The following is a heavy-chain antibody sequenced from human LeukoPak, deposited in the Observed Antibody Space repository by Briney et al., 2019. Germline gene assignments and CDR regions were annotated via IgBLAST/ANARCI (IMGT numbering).Heavy chain of an antibody. V-gene: IGHV4-4*02. J-gene: IGHJ4*02. Sequence: SETLSLTCAVSGGSIFSSNWWSWVRQPPGKGLEWIGQIFHSGSTSYSPSLKSRVTISVDKSKNQFSLKLTSVTAADTAVYYCARGTWPRYDFFDYWGQGILVTVSS. CDR1: GGSIFSSNW. CDR2: IFHSGST. D-gene: IGHD5-12*01. CDR3: ARGTWPRYDFFDY.